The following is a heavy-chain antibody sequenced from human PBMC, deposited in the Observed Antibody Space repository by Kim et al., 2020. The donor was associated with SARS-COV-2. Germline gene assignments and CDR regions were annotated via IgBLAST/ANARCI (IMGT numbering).Heavy chain of an antibody. CDR3: ASGEFYDILTGYYNGRPFDY. D-gene: IGHD3-9*01. V-gene: IGHV3-48*03. J-gene: IGHJ4*02. Sequence: GGSLRLSCAASGFTFSSYEMNWVRQAPGKGLEWVSYISSSGSTIYYADSVKGRFTISRDNAKNSLYLQMNSLRAEDTAVYYCASGEFYDILTGYYNGRPFDYWGQRTLVTVSS. CDR1: GFTFSSYE. CDR2: ISSSGSTI.